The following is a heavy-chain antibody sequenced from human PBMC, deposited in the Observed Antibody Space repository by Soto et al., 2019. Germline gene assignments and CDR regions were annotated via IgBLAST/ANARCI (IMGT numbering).Heavy chain of an antibody. CDR1: GGTFSSYA. D-gene: IGHD3-9*01. CDR2: IIPIFGTA. V-gene: IGHV1-69*13. CDR3: ARDRLYYDILTGYYNRGYFDL. Sequence: SVKVSCKASGGTFSSYAISWVRQAPGQGLEWMGGIIPIFGTANYAQKFQGRVTITADESTSTAYMELSSLRSEDTAVYYCARDRLYYDILTGYYNRGYFDLWGRGTLVTVSS. J-gene: IGHJ2*01.